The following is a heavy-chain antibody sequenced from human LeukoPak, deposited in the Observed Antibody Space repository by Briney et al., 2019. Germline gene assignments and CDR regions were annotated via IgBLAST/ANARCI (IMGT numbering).Heavy chain of an antibody. V-gene: IGHV4-30-4*01. CDR3: ARDWLDCSGGSCYNWFDP. CDR1: GGSFSGYY. Sequence: PSETLSLTCAVYGGSFSGYYWSWIRQPPGKGLEWIGYIYYSGSTYYNPSLKSRVTISVDTSKNQFSLKLSSVTAADTAVYYCARDWLDCSGGSCYNWFDPWGQGTLVTVSS. J-gene: IGHJ5*02. D-gene: IGHD2-15*01. CDR2: IYYSGST.